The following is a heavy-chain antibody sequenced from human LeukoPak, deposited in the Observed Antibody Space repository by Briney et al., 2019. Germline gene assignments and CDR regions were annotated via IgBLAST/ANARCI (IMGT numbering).Heavy chain of an antibody. D-gene: IGHD2-2*02. CDR2: INPYNGNT. Sequence: ASVTVSCKASGYTFTTYGISWVRQAPGQGLECMGWINPYNGNTNYAQKLQGRVTMTTDTSTSTAYMELRSLRSDDTAVYYCARELYGRFERWGQGTLVTVSS. J-gene: IGHJ4*02. CDR1: GYTFTTYG. V-gene: IGHV1-18*04. CDR3: ARELYGRFER.